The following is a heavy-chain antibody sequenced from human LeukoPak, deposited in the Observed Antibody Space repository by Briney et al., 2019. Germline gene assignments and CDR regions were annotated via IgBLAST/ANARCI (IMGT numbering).Heavy chain of an antibody. CDR1: VFLFNLYA. V-gene: IGHV3-30-3*01. D-gene: IGHD1-20*01. J-gene: IGHJ4*02. CDR3: ARDQSSGRDEYNWVPLDY. CDR2: MSSDGANT. Sequence: GGSLRLSCEGSVFLFNLYATHWARQAPGKGLEWVALMSSDGANTFYADSVKGRFTVSRDNSKDMLYLQMNSLKPEDTAVYYCARDQSSGRDEYNWVPLDYWGQGTLVTVSS.